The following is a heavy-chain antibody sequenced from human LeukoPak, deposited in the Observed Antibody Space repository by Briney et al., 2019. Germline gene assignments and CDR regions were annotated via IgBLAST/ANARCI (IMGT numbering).Heavy chain of an antibody. V-gene: IGHV3-30-3*01. CDR3: ARDLDYYDSSGPIDY. CDR1: GFTFSSYA. CDR2: ISYDGSNK. D-gene: IGHD3-22*01. Sequence: GRSLRLSCAASGFTFSSYAMHWVRQAPGKGLEWVAVISYDGSNKYYADSVKGRFTISRDSSKNTLYLQMNSLRAEDTAVYYCARDLDYYDSSGPIDYWGQGTLVTVSS. J-gene: IGHJ4*02.